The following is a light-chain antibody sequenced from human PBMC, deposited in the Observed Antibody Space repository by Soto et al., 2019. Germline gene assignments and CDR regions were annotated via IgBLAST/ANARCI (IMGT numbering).Light chain of an antibody. V-gene: IGLV1-44*01. CDR2: TNN. CDR1: SSNIGSNF. CDR3: AAWDDSLNGPL. Sequence: QPVLTQPPSASGTPGQSVTISCSGSSSNIGSNFVNWYQQPPGTAPKLLIYTNNQRPSGVPDRFSGSKSGTSASLAISGLQSEDEADYHCAAWDDSLNGPLFGGGTKLTVL. J-gene: IGLJ3*02.